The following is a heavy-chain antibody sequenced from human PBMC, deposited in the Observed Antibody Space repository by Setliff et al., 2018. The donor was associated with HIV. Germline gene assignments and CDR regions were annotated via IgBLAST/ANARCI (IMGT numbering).Heavy chain of an antibody. CDR1: GFTVSRFY. D-gene: IGHD2-8*01. Sequence: PGGSLRLSCAASGFTVSRFYMSWVRQAPGKGLEWVSVIYSDGTKTNHADSVKGRCTTSRDNSKNMFYLQMHNVRSEDTGFYYCARDEFPYARDVWGPGTLVTVSS. CDR3: ARDEFPYARDV. CDR2: IYSDGTKT. V-gene: IGHV3-53*01. J-gene: IGHJ4*02.